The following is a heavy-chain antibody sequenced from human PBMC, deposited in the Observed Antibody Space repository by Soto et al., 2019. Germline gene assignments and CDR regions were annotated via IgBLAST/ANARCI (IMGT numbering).Heavy chain of an antibody. CDR1: GFTFSNYA. CDR2: MSGTAGNT. D-gene: IGHD3-10*01. V-gene: IGHV3-23*01. J-gene: IGHJ4*02. CDR3: AKKYYFGSGSYVFYFDY. Sequence: EVQLLESGGGLVQPGGSLRLSCAASGFTFSNYAMTWVRQATGKGLEWVSTMSGTAGNTYYADSVKGRFTISRDNSKNTLYLQMNSLRAEDTAVYYCAKKYYFGSGSYVFYFDYWGQGTLVTVSS.